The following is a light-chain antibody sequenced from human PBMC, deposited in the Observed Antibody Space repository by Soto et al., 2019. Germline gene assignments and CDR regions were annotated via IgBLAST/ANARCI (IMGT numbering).Light chain of an antibody. CDR3: SSYTDSSTYV. Sequence: QSVLTQPASVSGSLGQSITISCTGTSSDVGAYNSVSWYQQHPGKAPKLIIFEVFNRPSGASTRFSGSKSGNTASLTISGLQADDEADYYCSSYTDSSTYVFGTGTKFAVL. V-gene: IGLV2-14*01. CDR2: EVF. J-gene: IGLJ1*01. CDR1: SSDVGAYNS.